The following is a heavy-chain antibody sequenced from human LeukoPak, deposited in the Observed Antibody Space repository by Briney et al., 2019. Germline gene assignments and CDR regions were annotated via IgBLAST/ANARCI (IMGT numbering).Heavy chain of an antibody. Sequence: ASVKVSCKASGYTFTGYYMHWVRQAPGQGLEWMGRINPNSGGTNYAQKFQGRVTMTRDTSISTAYMELSRLRSDDTVVYYCARDADYDYVWGSYRSNYFDYWGQGTLVTVSS. CDR1: GYTFTGYY. J-gene: IGHJ4*02. CDR2: INPNSGGT. CDR3: ARDADYDYVWGSYRSNYFDY. D-gene: IGHD3-16*02. V-gene: IGHV1-2*05.